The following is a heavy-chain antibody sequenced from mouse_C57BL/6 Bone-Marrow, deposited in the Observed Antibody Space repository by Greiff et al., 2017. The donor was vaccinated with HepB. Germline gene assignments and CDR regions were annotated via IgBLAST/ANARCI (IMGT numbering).Heavy chain of an antibody. CDR1: GFTFSSYA. CDR2: ISDGGSYT. CDR3: ARDTWVYAMDY. Sequence: DVKLVESGGGLVKPGGSLKLSCAASGFTFSSYAMSWVRQSPEKRLEWVATISDGGSYTYYPDNVKGRFTISRDNAKNNLYLQMSHLKSEDTAMYYCARDTWVYAMDYWGQETSVTISS. V-gene: IGHV5-4*01. J-gene: IGHJ4*01. D-gene: IGHD4-1*01.